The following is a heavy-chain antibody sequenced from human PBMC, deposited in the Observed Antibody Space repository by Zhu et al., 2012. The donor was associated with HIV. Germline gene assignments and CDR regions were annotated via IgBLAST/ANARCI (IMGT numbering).Heavy chain of an antibody. Sequence: QVPLQESGPGLVKPSETLSLTCSVSGGSISNSDYYWAWIRQSPRKGLEWIGSVYYSGDTYYSPSLKSRVTMSLDTSEKQFSLRLSSVTAADTALYYCARLDIHQNALDLWGQGAMVTVSA. CDR3: ARLDIHQNALDL. CDR2: VYYSGDT. CDR1: GGSISNSDYY. D-gene: IGHD5-12*01. J-gene: IGHJ3*01. V-gene: IGHV4-39*07.